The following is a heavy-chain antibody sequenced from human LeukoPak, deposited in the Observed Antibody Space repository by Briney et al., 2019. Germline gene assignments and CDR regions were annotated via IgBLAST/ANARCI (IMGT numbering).Heavy chain of an antibody. CDR3: AATAGAAGGYYGMDV. CDR1: GGTFSSYT. Sequence: SVKVSCKASGGTFSSYTISWVRQAPGQGLEWMGRIIPILGIANYAQKFQGRVTITADKSTSTAYMELSSLRSEDTAVYYCAATAGAAGGYYGMDVWGQGTTVTVSS. J-gene: IGHJ6*02. V-gene: IGHV1-69*02. CDR2: IIPILGIA. D-gene: IGHD6-13*01.